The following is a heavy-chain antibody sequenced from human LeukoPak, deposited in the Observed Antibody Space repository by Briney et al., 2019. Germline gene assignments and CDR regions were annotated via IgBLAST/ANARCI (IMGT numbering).Heavy chain of an antibody. CDR1: GGTFISYA. Sequence: SVKVSRKASGGTFISYAISWVRQAPGQGLEWMGGIIPIFGTANYAQKFQGRVTITADESTSTAYMELSSLRSEDTAVYYCARDFGREYYFDYWGQGTLVTVSS. J-gene: IGHJ4*02. CDR2: IIPIFGTA. D-gene: IGHD3-10*01. V-gene: IGHV1-69*13. CDR3: ARDFGREYYFDY.